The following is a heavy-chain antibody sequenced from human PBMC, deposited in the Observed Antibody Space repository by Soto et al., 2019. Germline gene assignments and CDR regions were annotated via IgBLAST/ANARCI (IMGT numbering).Heavy chain of an antibody. D-gene: IGHD3-22*01. CDR1: GDSVSGNSAA. J-gene: IGHJ4*02. CDR2: TYYRSKWYN. Sequence: SQTLSLTCAISGDSVSGNSAAWNCSSHSPSRGLEWLGRTYYRSKWYNHYAVSLKSRITVSPDTSKNQFSLQLNSVTPDDTAVYYCARSGPSGYIDYWGQGTLVTVSS. CDR3: ARSGPSGYIDY. V-gene: IGHV6-1*01.